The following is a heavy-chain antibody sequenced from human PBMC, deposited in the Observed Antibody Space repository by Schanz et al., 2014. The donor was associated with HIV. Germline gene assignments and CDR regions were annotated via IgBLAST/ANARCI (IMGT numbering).Heavy chain of an antibody. V-gene: IGHV3-21*01. CDR2: ISSSSTYI. CDR1: GFTFSSYS. J-gene: IGHJ4*02. Sequence: EVQLLESGGGLVKPGGSLTLSCAASGFTFSSYSMNWVRQAPGKGLEWVSSISSSSTYIYYADSVKGRFTVSRDNAKNSLCLHMNSLRAEDTAVYYCARAEPLTPVDYWGQGTLVTVSS. CDR3: ARAEPLTPVDY. D-gene: IGHD7-27*01.